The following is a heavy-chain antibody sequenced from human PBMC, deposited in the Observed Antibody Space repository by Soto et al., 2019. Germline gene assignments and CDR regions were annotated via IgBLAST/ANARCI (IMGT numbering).Heavy chain of an antibody. CDR3: TRGLFSGSYYSGGWYYFDS. CDR2: IYYSGST. J-gene: IGHJ4*02. CDR1: GGSIGSYY. V-gene: IGHV4-59*08. Sequence: SETLSLTCTDSGGSIGSYYWSWILQPPGTGLEWIGYIYYSGSTNYNPSLKSRVTISVDTSKNQFSLKLSSVTAADTAVYYCTRGLFSGSYYSGGWYYFDSWGQGTMVTVS. D-gene: IGHD1-26*01.